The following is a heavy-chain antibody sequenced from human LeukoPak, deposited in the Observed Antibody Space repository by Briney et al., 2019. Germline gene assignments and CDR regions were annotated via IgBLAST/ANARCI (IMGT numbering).Heavy chain of an antibody. CDR1: GFTFSSYS. V-gene: IGHV3-21*01. CDR2: ISSSSSYI. CDR3: ARDASTRSFDY. Sequence: GGSPRLSCAASGFTFSSYSMNWVRQAPGKGLEWVSSISSSSSYIYYADSVKGRFTISKDNAKNSLYLQMNSLRAEDTAVYYCARDASTRSFDYCGQGTLVTVSS. J-gene: IGHJ4*02.